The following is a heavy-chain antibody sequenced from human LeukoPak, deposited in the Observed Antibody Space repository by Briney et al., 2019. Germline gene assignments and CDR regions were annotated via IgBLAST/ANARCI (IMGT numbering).Heavy chain of an antibody. CDR1: GFTFSSYG. D-gene: IGHD2-15*01. Sequence: GGSLRLSCAASGFTFSSYGMHWVRQAPGKGLEWVAVISYDGGNKYYADSVKGRFTISRDNSKNTLYLQMNSLRAEDTAVYYCASISTVAATPPGDGMDVWGQGTTVTVSS. J-gene: IGHJ6*02. V-gene: IGHV3-30*19. CDR2: ISYDGGNK. CDR3: ASISTVAATPPGDGMDV.